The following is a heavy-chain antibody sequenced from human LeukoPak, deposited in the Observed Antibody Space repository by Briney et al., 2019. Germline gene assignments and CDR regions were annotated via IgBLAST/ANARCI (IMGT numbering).Heavy chain of an antibody. CDR1: GGSITSDY. V-gene: IGHV4-59*01. J-gene: IGHJ4*02. D-gene: IGHD4-23*01. CDR3: ARGRYGGYFDC. Sequence: SETLSLTCIVSGGSITSDYWSWIRQPPGKGLEWIGYIENSGRTEYNPSLMSRITISVDTSKIQFSLMLSPVTATDTAVYYCARGRYGGYFDCWGQGTLVTVSS. CDR2: IENSGRT.